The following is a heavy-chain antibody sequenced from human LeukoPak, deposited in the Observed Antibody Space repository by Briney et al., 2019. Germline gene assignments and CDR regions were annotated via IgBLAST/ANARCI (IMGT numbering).Heavy chain of an antibody. D-gene: IGHD2-15*01. J-gene: IGHJ4*02. CDR1: GFTSSAAW. V-gene: IGHV3-15*01. CDR2: IKSKSDGGTI. CDR3: TTRRQDGW. Sequence: KAGGSLRLSCVGSGFTSSAAWMSWVRKAPGKGLEWVGRIKSKSDGGTIDYAAPVKGRFTISRDDSRNTLYLQMNSLKTEDTAVYYCTTRRQDGWWGQGTLVTVS.